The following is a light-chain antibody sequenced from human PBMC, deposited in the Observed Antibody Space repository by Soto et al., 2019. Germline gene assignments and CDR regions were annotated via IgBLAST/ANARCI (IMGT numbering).Light chain of an antibody. Sequence: QSALTQPPSASGSPGQSVTISCTGTSSDVGGYNYVSWYQHHPGKAPKLMIYEVSKRPSGVPDRFSGSKSGNTASLTVSGLQAEDEAYYYCSSYAGSNNPFVFGTGTKVTVL. CDR3: SSYAGSNNPFV. CDR1: SSDVGGYNY. V-gene: IGLV2-8*01. CDR2: EVS. J-gene: IGLJ1*01.